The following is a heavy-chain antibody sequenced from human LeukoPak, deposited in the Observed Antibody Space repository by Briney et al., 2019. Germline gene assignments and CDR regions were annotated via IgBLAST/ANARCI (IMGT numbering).Heavy chain of an antibody. V-gene: IGHV3-30*02. CDR3: AKGVALWFGSSTPPGGFDY. Sequence: GGSLRLSCAASGFTFSSYGMHWVRQAPGKGLEWVAFIRYDGSNKYYADSVKGRFTISRDNSKNTLYLQMNSLRAEDTAVYYCAKGVALWFGSSTPPGGFDYWGQGTLVTVSS. CDR2: IRYDGSNK. D-gene: IGHD3-10*01. CDR1: GFTFSSYG. J-gene: IGHJ4*02.